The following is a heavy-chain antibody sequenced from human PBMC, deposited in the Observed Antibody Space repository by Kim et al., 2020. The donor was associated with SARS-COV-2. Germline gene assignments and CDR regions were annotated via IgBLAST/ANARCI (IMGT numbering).Heavy chain of an antibody. Sequence: YYADSVKGRFSNSRDSAKNSLYLQMNSLRAEDTAVYYCARDLVGADAFGIWGQGTMVTVSS. J-gene: IGHJ3*02. CDR3: ARDLVGADAFGI. D-gene: IGHD1-26*01. V-gene: IGHV3-48*04.